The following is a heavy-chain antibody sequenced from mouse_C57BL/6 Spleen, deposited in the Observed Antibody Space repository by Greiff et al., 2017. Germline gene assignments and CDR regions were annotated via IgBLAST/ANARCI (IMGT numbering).Heavy chain of an antibody. CDR1: GFTFSDYY. D-gene: IGHD2-4*01. CDR2: INYDGSST. Sequence: EVKLMESEGGLVQPGSSMKLSCTASGFTFSDYYMAWVRQVPEKGLEWVANINYDGSSTYYLDSLKSRFIISRDNAKNILYLQMSSLKSEDTATYYCARDLYYDNPPDWYFDVWGTGTTVTVSS. V-gene: IGHV5-16*01. J-gene: IGHJ1*03. CDR3: ARDLYYDNPPDWYFDV.